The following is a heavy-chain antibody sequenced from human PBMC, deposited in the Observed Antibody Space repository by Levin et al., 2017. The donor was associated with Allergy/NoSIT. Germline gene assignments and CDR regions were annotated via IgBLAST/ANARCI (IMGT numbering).Heavy chain of an antibody. V-gene: IGHV4-39*07. D-gene: IGHD2-2*01. CDR2: IYYDGSA. J-gene: IGHJ6*02. Sequence: PSETLSLTCTVSGGSISDDSYYWAWVRQPPGKGLEWVGSIYYDGSAYYNPSLKTRLTISVDTSKNQFSLRVNSVIAADTAVYYCAGGPSSPYYYHYGLDVWGPGTTVTVSS. CDR1: GGSISDDSYY. CDR3: AGGPSSPYYYHYGLDV.